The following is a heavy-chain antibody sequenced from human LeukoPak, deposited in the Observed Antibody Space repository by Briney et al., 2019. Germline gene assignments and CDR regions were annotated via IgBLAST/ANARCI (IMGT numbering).Heavy chain of an antibody. CDR1: GGSISSGNYY. CDR3: ARVRRNSGNKYFDP. D-gene: IGHD5-12*01. J-gene: IGHJ5*02. CDR2: IYISGGT. V-gene: IGHV4-61*02. Sequence: SETLSLTCTVSGGSISSGNYYWSWIRQPAGMGLEWIGRIYISGGTDYNHSLKSRLTISIDTSKNQFYLRLSSVTAADTAVYYCARVRRNSGNKYFDPWGQGTRVTVSS.